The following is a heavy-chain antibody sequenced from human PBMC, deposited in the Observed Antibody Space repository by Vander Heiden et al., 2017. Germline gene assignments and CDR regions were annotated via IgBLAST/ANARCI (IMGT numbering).Heavy chain of an antibody. V-gene: IGHV2-26*01. D-gene: IGHD4-17*01. Sequence: IRQAPGRATEWLAHLFWNDEALYRESLKSRLTISKDTSKSQVVLTLSNVEPVDTATYFCSRMRDSDYGDNDCPYRPDRWGQGILVTVSS. CDR2: LFWNDEA. CDR3: SRMRDSDYGDNDCPYRPDR. J-gene: IGHJ5*02.